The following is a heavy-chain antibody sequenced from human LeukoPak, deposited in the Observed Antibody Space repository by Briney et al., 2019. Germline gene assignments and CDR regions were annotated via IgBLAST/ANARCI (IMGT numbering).Heavy chain of an antibody. D-gene: IGHD6-13*01. V-gene: IGHV4-59*02. Sequence: SETLSLTCTVSGGSVTNYYWNWIRQTPGKGLEWIGCFYYSGCTSYNPSLKSRVTISIDTSKNQFSLKLTSVTAADTAVYYCASQSSPRFWGQGTLVTVSS. J-gene: IGHJ1*01. CDR2: FYYSGCT. CDR3: ASQSSPRF. CDR1: GGSVTNYY.